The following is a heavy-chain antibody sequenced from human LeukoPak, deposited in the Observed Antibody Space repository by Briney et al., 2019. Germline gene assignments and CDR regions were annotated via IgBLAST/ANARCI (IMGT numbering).Heavy chain of an antibody. J-gene: IGHJ4*02. CDR2: INQDGGAK. D-gene: IGHD6-13*01. CDR1: GFTFSSYL. V-gene: IGHV3-7*03. Sequence: GGSLRLSCVASGFTFSSYLMTWVRQQPGKGLEWVANINQDGGAKYYLDSVKGRFTISRDNANNSLYLQMNSLRVDDTAVYYCATIDSSSPRDWGQGTLVTVSS. CDR3: ATIDSSSPRD.